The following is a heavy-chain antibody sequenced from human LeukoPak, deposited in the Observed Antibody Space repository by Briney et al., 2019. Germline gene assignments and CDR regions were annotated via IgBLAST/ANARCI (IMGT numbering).Heavy chain of an antibody. CDR1: GFTFSRFW. CDR3: ARDGTYTDYDPDFDI. J-gene: IGHJ4*02. CDR2: IMQDGSEK. D-gene: IGHD5-12*01. V-gene: IGHV3-7*04. Sequence: GGSLRLSCAASGFTFSRFWMSWVRQAPGKGLEWVANIMQDGSEKYYVDSVKGRFTISRDNAKNSLYLQMNSLRAEDTAVFYCARDGTYTDYDPDFDIWGQGTLVTVSS.